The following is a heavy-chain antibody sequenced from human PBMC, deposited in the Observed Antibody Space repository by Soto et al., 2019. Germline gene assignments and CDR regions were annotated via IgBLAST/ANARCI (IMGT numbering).Heavy chain of an antibody. CDR1: AGSFSDFA. CDR2: IIPMFAAT. Sequence: QVQLAQSGAEVRKPGSSVKVSCRASAGSFSDFAFSWVRQAPGPGLEWLGAIIPMFAATKYAQRLQGRVTIPANASTWTFYLALSSLTSDDSAVYYCARGGIVAVPAALSSYDDYTNYRFDSWGQGTLVSVSS. V-gene: IGHV1-69*01. J-gene: IGHJ4*02. D-gene: IGHD2-15*01. CDR3: ARGGIVAVPAALSSYDDYTNYRFDS.